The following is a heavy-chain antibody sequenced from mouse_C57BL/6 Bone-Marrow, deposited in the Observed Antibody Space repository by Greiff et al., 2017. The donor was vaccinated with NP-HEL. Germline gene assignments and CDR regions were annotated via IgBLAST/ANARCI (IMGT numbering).Heavy chain of an antibody. J-gene: IGHJ2*01. CDR2: IYPGNSDT. CDR3: KKLTTGGVDY. CDR1: GYTFTSYW. D-gene: IGHD1-1*01. V-gene: IGHV1-5*01. Sequence: VQLQQSGTVLVRPGASVKMSCKTSGYTFTSYWMHWVKQRPGQGLEWIGAIYPGNSDTSYNQKFKGKAKLTAVTSASTAYMELSSLTNEDSAIYYCKKLTTGGVDYWGQGTTLTVSS.